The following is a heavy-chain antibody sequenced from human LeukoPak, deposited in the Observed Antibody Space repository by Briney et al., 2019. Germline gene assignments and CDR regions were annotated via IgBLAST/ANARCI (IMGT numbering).Heavy chain of an antibody. CDR1: GGSISSSSYY. V-gene: IGHV4-39*07. CDR2: IYYIGST. D-gene: IGHD3-10*01. Sequence: PSETLSLTCTVSGGSISSSSYYWGWIRQPPGKGLEWIGNIYYIGSTNYNPSLKSRVTISVDTSKNQFSLKLSSVTAADTAVYYCARVSQAGFRGHYNWFDPWGQGTLVTVSS. CDR3: ARVSQAGFRGHYNWFDP. J-gene: IGHJ5*02.